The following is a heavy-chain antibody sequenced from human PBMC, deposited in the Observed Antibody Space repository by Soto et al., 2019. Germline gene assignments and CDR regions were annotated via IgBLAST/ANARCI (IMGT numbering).Heavy chain of an antibody. CDR1: GYTFTSYG. V-gene: IGHV1-18*01. CDR2: ISVFRGTT. D-gene: IGHD5-12*01. J-gene: IGHJ6*02. CDR3: AREGSTIRNYDAYYYGMYV. Sequence: QVQLVQSGGEVKKPGASVKVSCKASGYTFTSYGVSWVRQAPGQGLEWMGWISVFRGTTNYAQKFQGRVTMTTDTSTSTAHMELRSLRSADTAVYYCAREGSTIRNYDAYYYGMYVWGQGTTCTVSS.